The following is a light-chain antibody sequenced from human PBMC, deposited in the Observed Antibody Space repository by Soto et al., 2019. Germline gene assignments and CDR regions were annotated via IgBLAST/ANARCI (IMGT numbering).Light chain of an antibody. CDR1: SSDVGAYNY. J-gene: IGLJ3*02. Sequence: QSALTQPASVSGSPGQSITISCTGTSSDVGAYNYVSWYQQHPGKAPKLTIYEVSNRPSGVSDRFSGSRSGNTASLTISGLQAKDESDYYCISYTSSSTWVFGGGTKLTVL. CDR3: ISYTSSSTWV. V-gene: IGLV2-14*01. CDR2: EVS.